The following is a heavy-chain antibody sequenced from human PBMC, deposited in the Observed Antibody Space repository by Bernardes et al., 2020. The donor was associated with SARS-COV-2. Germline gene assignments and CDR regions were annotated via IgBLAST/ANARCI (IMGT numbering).Heavy chain of an antibody. CDR2: IKPDGSEK. Sequence: GGSLRLSCAASGFTFNSYWMSWVRQAPGKGLEWVANIKPDGSEKYLVDSVKGRFTISRDNAKNSVDLQMSGLRAEDTAVYYCTRSYITMAYYFDSWGQGTLVTVSS. CDR3: TRSYITMAYYFDS. V-gene: IGHV3-7*03. CDR1: GFTFNSYW. D-gene: IGHD3-10*01. J-gene: IGHJ4*02.